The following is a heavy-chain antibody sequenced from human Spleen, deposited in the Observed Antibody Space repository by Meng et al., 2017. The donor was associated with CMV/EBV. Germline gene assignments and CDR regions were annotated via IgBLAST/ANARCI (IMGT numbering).Heavy chain of an antibody. V-gene: IGHV3-48*04. CDR2: IRSSGSTT. Sequence: GGSLRLSCAASGFTFSSYSMNWVRQAPGKGLEWVCYIRSSGSTTYCADSVKGRFTISRDNAKNSLFLQMNSLRAEDPAVYYLASSTSGVGIGIPRKYHWFQPWGQGTLVTVSS. J-gene: IGHJ5*02. CDR1: GFTFSSYS. D-gene: IGHD2-21*01. CDR3: ASSTSGVGIGIPRKYHWFQP.